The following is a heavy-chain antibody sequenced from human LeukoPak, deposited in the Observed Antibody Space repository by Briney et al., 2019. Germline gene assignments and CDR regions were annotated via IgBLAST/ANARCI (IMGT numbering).Heavy chain of an antibody. CDR1: GLAFSAYK. CDR3: VVGGSPGY. D-gene: IGHD2-15*01. V-gene: IGHV3-74*01. J-gene: IGHJ4*02. CDR2: ISTDGYTT. Sequence: GGSLRLSCAASGLAFSAYKMHWVRQAPRKGLVWVSRISTDGYTTDYADFVQGPFTASRDNTKNTWSLEMNSLRAEDTAVYYCVVGGSPGYWGQGTLVTVSS.